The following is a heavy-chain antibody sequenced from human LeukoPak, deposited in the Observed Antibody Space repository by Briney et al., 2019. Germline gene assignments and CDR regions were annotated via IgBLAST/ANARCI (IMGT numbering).Heavy chain of an antibody. V-gene: IGHV1-46*01. Sequence: ASVRVSCKASGYTFTSYDINWVRQAPGQGLEWMGIINPSGGSTSYAQKFQGRVTMTRDASTSTVYMELSSLRSEDTAVYYCARDDTAMVLGNDYWGQGTLVTVSS. CDR2: INPSGGST. J-gene: IGHJ4*02. CDR1: GYTFTSYD. D-gene: IGHD5-18*01. CDR3: ARDDTAMVLGNDY.